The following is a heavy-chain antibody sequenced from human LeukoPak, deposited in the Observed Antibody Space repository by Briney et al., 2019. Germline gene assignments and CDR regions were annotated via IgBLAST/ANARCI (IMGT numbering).Heavy chain of an antibody. CDR3: ARTPNRDGYSHIDF. CDR1: GFTFTNHA. J-gene: IGHJ4*02. V-gene: IGHV3-23*01. Sequence: GGSLRLSCAASGFTFTNHAMAWVRLAPGRGLEWVSTLSDSGASTYYADSVKGRFTISRDNSRNTMYLQMDSLRADDTGVYFCARTPNRDGYSHIDFWGQGALVTVSS. D-gene: IGHD5-24*01. CDR2: LSDSGAST.